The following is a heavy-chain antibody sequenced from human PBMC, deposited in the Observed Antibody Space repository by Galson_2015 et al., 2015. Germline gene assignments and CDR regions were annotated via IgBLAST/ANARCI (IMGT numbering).Heavy chain of an antibody. V-gene: IGHV3-21*01. Sequence: SLRLSCAASGFTFGSYRMNWVRQAPGKGLGWVSSISTSSTYIYYADSVKGRLTISRDNAKNSLYLQMNSLRAEDTAVYYCARGVEYSSSEDWFDPWGQGTLVTVSS. J-gene: IGHJ5*02. D-gene: IGHD6-6*01. CDR1: GFTFGSYR. CDR2: ISTSSTYI. CDR3: ARGVEYSSSEDWFDP.